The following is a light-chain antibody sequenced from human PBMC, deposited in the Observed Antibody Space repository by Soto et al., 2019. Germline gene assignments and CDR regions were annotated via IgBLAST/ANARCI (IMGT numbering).Light chain of an antibody. Sequence: SVLTQSPGTLSLAPGERATLSCRTSQSVSNNYLAWYQQKPGQAPRLLIYGASSRATGIPDRFSGSGSGTDFTLTISRLEPEDFAVYYCQQYGSSPTWTFGQGTKVDIK. V-gene: IGKV3-20*01. CDR2: GAS. CDR3: QQYGSSPTWT. CDR1: QSVSNNY. J-gene: IGKJ1*01.